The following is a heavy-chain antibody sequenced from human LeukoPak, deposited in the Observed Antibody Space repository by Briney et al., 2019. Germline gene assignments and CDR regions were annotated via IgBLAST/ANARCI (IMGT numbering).Heavy chain of an antibody. CDR3: ARDNNWVAAQPYFDY. V-gene: IGHV1-18*01. D-gene: IGHD2-15*01. CDR1: GGTFSSYA. J-gene: IGHJ4*02. Sequence: ASVKVSCKASGGTFSSYAISWVRQAPGQGLEWMGWISAYNGNTNYAQKLQGRVTMTTDTSTSTAYMELRSLRSDDTAVYYCARDNNWVAAQPYFDYWGQGTLVTVSS. CDR2: ISAYNGNT.